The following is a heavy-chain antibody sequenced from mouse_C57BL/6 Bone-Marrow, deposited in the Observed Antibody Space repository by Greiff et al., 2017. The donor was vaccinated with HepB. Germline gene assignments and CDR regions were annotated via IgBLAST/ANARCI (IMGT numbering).Heavy chain of an antibody. CDR3: SCYYYSHFGY. J-gene: IGHJ2*01. D-gene: IGHD2-12*01. V-gene: IGHV5-4*01. Sequence: EVQGVESGGGLVKPGGSLKLSCAASGFTFSSYAMSWVRQTPEKRLEWVANISDGGSYTYYPDNVKGRFTISRDNAKNNLYLQMSHLTSEDTAMYYCSCYYYSHFGYWGQCTTLTVSS. CDR1: GFTFSSYA. CDR2: ISDGGSYT.